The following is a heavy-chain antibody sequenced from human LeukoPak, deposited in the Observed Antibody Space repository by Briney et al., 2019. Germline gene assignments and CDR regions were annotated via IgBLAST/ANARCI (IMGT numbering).Heavy chain of an antibody. Sequence: PSETLSLTCTVSDGSISSSSYYWGWIRQPPGKGLEWIGSIYYSGSTYYNPSLKSRVTISVDTSKNQFSLKLSSVTAADTAVYYCARHGVYGSGSYYLDYWGQGTLVTVSS. CDR2: IYYSGST. V-gene: IGHV4-39*01. CDR1: DGSISSSSYY. D-gene: IGHD3-10*01. CDR3: ARHGVYGSGSYYLDY. J-gene: IGHJ4*02.